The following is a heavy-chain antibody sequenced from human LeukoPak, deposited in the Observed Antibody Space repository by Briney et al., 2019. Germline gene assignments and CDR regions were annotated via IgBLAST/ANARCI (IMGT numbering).Heavy chain of an antibody. CDR3: ARDRHRRVTDDAFDI. J-gene: IGHJ3*02. CDR2: LNWHGGST. CDR1: GFTFDEYG. Sequence: GGSLRLSCAGAGFTFDEYGMSWVRQVPGKGLEWVSGLNWHGGSTGYADSVKGRFTMSRDNAKNSLYLRMNSLRAEDTAFYYCARDRHRRVTDDAFDIWGQGTMVTVSS. V-gene: IGHV3-20*04. D-gene: IGHD1-14*01.